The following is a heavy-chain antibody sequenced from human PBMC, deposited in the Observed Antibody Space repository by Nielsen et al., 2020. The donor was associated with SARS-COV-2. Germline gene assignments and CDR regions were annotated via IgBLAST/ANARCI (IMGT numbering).Heavy chain of an antibody. CDR2: VFYGGST. V-gene: IGHV4-39*07. D-gene: IGHD6-13*01. J-gene: IGHJ2*01. Sequence: SETLSLTCTVSGGSISSSDHFWGWIRQPPGKGLEWIASVFYGGSTYYSPSLKSRSTISVDTSRNQFSLRLNSVTAADTAVYYCARGGIAAAGTRLLWYWYFDLWGRGTLVTVSS. CDR3: ARGGIAAAGTRLLWYWYFDL. CDR1: GGSISSSDHF.